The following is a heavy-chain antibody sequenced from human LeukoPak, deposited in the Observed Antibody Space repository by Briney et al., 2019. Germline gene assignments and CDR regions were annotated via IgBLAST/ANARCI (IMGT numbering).Heavy chain of an antibody. Sequence: PSETLSLTCAVYGGSFNDYCWTWIRQPPGKGLEWIGEVNHGGSTNYNPSLKSRVAISVDTSKNQFSLKLTSVTAADTAVYYCARDTYDFWSGYYTIADLWGRGTLVTVSS. V-gene: IGHV4-34*01. CDR3: ARDTYDFWSGYYTIADL. CDR2: VNHGGST. J-gene: IGHJ2*01. D-gene: IGHD3-3*01. CDR1: GGSFNDYC.